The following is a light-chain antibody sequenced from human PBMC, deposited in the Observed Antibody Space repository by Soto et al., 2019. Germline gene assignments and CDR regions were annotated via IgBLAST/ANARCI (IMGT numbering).Light chain of an antibody. CDR1: SSDVGGYNY. CDR2: EVS. CDR3: CSYAGRPYV. Sequence: QSALTQPRSVSGSPGQSVTISCTGTSSDVGGYNYVSWYQQYPGKAPKLVIYEVSKRPSRVPDRFSGSKSGNTASLTISGVQGDDEADYYCCSYAGRPYVFGTGTKVTVL. V-gene: IGLV2-11*01. J-gene: IGLJ1*01.